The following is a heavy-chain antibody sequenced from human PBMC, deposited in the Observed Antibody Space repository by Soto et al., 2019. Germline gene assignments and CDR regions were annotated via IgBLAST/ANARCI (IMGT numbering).Heavy chain of an antibody. V-gene: IGHV3-30-3*01. Sequence: QVQLVESGGGVVQPGRSLRLSCAASGFTFSTYAMHWVRQAPGKGLEWVAVISYDGSNKYYADSVKGRFTISRDNSKNTLYLQTNRLRAEDTAVYYCARDKSPYSSGWHNRHFDYWGQGTLVTVSS. J-gene: IGHJ4*02. CDR1: GFTFSTYA. CDR3: ARDKSPYSSGWHNRHFDY. CDR2: ISYDGSNK. D-gene: IGHD6-19*01.